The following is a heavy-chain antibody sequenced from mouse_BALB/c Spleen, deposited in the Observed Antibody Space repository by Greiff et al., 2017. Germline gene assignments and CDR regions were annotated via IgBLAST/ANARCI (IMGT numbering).Heavy chain of an antibody. J-gene: IGHJ2*01. CDR3: ARGPLRLDY. Sequence: DVMLVESGGGLVKPGGSLKLSCAASGFTFSSYAMSWVRQTPEKRLEWVASISSGGSTYYPDSVKGRFTISRDNARNILYLQMSSLRSEDTAMYYCARGPLRLDYWGQGTTLTVSS. CDR2: ISSGGST. D-gene: IGHD1-2*01. CDR1: GFTFSSYA. V-gene: IGHV5-6-5*01.